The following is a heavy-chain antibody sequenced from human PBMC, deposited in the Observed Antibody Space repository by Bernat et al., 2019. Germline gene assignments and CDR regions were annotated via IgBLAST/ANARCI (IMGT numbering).Heavy chain of an antibody. D-gene: IGHD3-16*01. J-gene: IGHJ5*02. Sequence: QITLKESGPTLVKPTQTLTLTCTFSGFSLSTSGVGVGWIRQPPGKALEWLALIYWDDDKRYSPSLKSRLTITKDTPKNQVVLTKTNRDPVDHAPYYWAHGGGGMIDPWGQGTLVTVSS. V-gene: IGHV2-5*02. CDR2: IYWDDDK. CDR3: AHGGGGMIDP. CDR1: GFSLSTSGVG.